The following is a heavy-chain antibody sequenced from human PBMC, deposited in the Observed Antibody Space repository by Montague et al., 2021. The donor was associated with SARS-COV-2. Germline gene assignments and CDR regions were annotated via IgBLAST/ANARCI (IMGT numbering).Heavy chain of an antibody. Sequence: SLRLSCAASGFTFSDYYLSWVRQAPGKGLEWLAYISSNSTYTNYADSVKGRFTTSRDNSKNSLYLRMNSLRAEDTAVYYCARDVALAYHYDGMDVWGQGTTVTVSS. CDR1: GFTFSDYY. J-gene: IGHJ6*02. CDR2: ISSNSTYT. CDR3: ARDVALAYHYDGMDV. V-gene: IGHV3-11*06.